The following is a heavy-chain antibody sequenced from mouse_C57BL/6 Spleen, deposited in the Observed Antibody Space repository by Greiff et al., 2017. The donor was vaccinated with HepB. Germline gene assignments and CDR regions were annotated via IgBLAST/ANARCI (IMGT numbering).Heavy chain of an antibody. CDR3: ARRGYYGSSYEDY. V-gene: IGHV1-69*01. Sequence: VQLQQPGAELVMPGASVKLSCKASGYTFTSYWMHWVKQRPGQGLEWIGEIDPSDSYTNYNQKFKGKSTLTVDKSSSTAYMQLSSLTSEDSAVYYCARRGYYGSSYEDYWGQGTTLTVSS. D-gene: IGHD1-1*01. J-gene: IGHJ2*01. CDR2: IDPSDSYT. CDR1: GYTFTSYW.